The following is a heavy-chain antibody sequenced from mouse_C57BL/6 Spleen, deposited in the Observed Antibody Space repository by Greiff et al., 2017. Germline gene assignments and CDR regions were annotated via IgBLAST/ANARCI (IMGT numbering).Heavy chain of an antibody. J-gene: IGHJ2*01. D-gene: IGHD2-10*01. CDR2: ISDGGSYT. Sequence: VQLVESGGGLVKPGGSLKLSCAASGFTFSSYAMSWVRQTPEKRLEWVATISDGGSYTYYPDNVKGRFTISRDNAKNNLYLQMSHLKSEDTAMXYCARDIPYYCNSYYFAYWGQGTTLTVSS. V-gene: IGHV5-4*01. CDR1: GFTFSSYA. CDR3: ARDIPYYCNSYYFAY.